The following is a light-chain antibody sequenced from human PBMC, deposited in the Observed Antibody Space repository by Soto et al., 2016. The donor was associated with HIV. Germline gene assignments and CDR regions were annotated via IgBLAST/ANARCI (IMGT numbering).Light chain of an antibody. V-gene: IGKV1-9*01. CDR2: AAS. J-gene: IGKJ1*01. CDR3: QQYYSTPQT. Sequence: DIQLTQSPSFLSASVGDRITITCRASQGISSYLAWYQQKPGKAPKLLIYAASALQSGVPSRFSGSGSGTDYTLTISSLQPEDFATYYCQQYYSTPQTFGQGTKVEIK. CDR1: QGISSY.